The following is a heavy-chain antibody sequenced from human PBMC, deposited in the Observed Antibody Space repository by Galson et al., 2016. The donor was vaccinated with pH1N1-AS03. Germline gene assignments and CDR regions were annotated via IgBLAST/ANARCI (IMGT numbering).Heavy chain of an antibody. J-gene: IGHJ4*01. V-gene: IGHV5-51*01. CDR3: AILTLSSGWPCDY. CDR2: IYLDDSDT. Sequence: QSGAEVKKPGESLKISCQGSGYSFTNYWIGWVRQMPGKCLEWMGIIYLDDSDTRYSPSSQGQVTISADKSISTAYLQWSSLKASDTAMYYCAILTLSSGWPCDYWGQGTMVTVSS. D-gene: IGHD6-19*01. CDR1: GYSFTNYW.